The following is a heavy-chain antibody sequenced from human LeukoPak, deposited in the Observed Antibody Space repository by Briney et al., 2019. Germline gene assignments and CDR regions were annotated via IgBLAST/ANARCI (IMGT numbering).Heavy chain of an antibody. CDR2: VSGNGAYT. D-gene: IGHD6-25*01. CDR3: AKERQGIHAY. V-gene: IGHV3-23*01. Sequence: GGSLRLSCAASGFTFSSFAMSWVRQAPGKGLQWVSSVSGNGAYTYYPDSVRGRFTISRDRSRNTVYLQVNSLSADDTAVYYCAKERQGIHAYWGQGTLVTVSS. J-gene: IGHJ4*02. CDR1: GFTFSSFA.